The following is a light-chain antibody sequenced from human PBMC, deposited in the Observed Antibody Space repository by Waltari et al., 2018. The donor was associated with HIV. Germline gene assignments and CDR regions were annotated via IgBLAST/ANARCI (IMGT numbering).Light chain of an antibody. Sequence: QSALTQPASVSGSPGPSITISCTGTSSDVGGYNYVSWNQQHPGKAPKLMIYDVSKRPSGVSNRFSGSKSGNTASLTISGLQAEDEADYYCCSYAGSSTYVFGTGTKVTVL. V-gene: IGLV2-23*02. CDR1: SSDVGGYNY. J-gene: IGLJ1*01. CDR3: CSYAGSSTYV. CDR2: DVS.